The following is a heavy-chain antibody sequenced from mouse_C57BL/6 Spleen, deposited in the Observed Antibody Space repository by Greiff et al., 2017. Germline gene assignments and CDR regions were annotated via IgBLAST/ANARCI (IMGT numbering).Heavy chain of an antibody. Sequence: VQLQQSGGGLVQPGGSLSLSCAASGFTFTDYYMSWVRQPPGKALEWLGFIRNKANGYTTEYSASVKGRFTISRDNSQSILYLQMNALRAEDSATYYCARYSYGSSAMDYWGQGTSVTVSS. CDR2: IRNKANGYTT. V-gene: IGHV7-3*01. CDR3: ARYSYGSSAMDY. J-gene: IGHJ4*01. CDR1: GFTFTDYY. D-gene: IGHD1-1*01.